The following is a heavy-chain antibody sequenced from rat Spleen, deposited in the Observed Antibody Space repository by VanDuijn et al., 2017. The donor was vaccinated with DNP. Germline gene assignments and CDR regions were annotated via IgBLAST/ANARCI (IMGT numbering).Heavy chain of an antibody. Sequence: EVQLVESGGGLVQPGRSLKLSCAASGFTFSNYDMAWVRQAPTKGLEWVASISPSGGSTYYRDSVKGRFTVSRDNAKSSLYLQMDSLRSEDTATYYCARQYTYYGSDYFDYWGQGVMVTVSS. CDR3: ARQYTYYGSDYFDY. V-gene: IGHV5-25*01. D-gene: IGHD1-9*01. CDR2: ISPSGGST. J-gene: IGHJ2*01. CDR1: GFTFSNYD.